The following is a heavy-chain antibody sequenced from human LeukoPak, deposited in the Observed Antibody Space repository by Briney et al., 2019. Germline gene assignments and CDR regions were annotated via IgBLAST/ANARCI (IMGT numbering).Heavy chain of an antibody. V-gene: IGHV3-48*02. CDR1: GFTFSSYA. D-gene: IGHD3-22*01. CDR3: AREWFYDSSGYYVY. J-gene: IGHJ4*02. CDR2: ISSSSSPI. Sequence: PGGSLRLSCAASGFTFSSYAMSWVRLPPGKGLEWVSYISSSSSPIYYADSVKGRFTISRDNAKNSLYLQMNSLRDEDTAVYYCAREWFYDSSGYYVYWGQGTLVTVSS.